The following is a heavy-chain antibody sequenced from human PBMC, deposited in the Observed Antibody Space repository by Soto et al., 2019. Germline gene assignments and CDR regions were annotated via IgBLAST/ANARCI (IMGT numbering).Heavy chain of an antibody. CDR1: GGSISSSSYY. CDR3: ARHGLAARPDARYFQH. D-gene: IGHD6-6*01. J-gene: IGHJ1*01. CDR2: IYYSGST. V-gene: IGHV4-39*01. Sequence: QLPETLSLTCTVSGGSISSSSYYWGWIRQPPGKGLEWIGSIYYSGSTYYNPSLKSRVTISVDTSKNQFSLKLSSVTAADTAVYYCARHGLAARPDARYFQHWGQGTLVTVSS.